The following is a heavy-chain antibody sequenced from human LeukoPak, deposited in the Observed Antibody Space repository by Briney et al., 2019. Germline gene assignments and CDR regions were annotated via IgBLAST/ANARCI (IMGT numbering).Heavy chain of an antibody. CDR2: ISSSSAFI. V-gene: IGHV3-21*01. Sequence: GGSLRLSCAASGFTFSDYIMNWVRQAPGKGLEWVSSISSSSAFIYYADSVKGRFTISRDNAKNSLYLQMNSLRAEDTAVYYCARIQRGGAVDYWGQGTLVTVSS. J-gene: IGHJ4*02. CDR1: GFTFSDYI. CDR3: ARIQRGGAVDY. D-gene: IGHD3-16*01.